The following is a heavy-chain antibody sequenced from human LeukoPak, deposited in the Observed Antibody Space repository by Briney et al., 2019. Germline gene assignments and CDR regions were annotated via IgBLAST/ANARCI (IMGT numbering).Heavy chain of an antibody. CDR1: GYTFTSYG. J-gene: IGHJ6*02. CDR3: ARVGRWDGYNYVNYYGMDV. CDR2: ISAYNGNT. D-gene: IGHD5-24*01. V-gene: IGHV1-18*01. Sequence: ASVKVSCKASGYTFTSYGISWVRQAPGQGLEWMGWISAYNGNTNYAQKLQGRVTMTTDTSTSTAYMELRSLRSDDTAVYYCARVGRWDGYNYVNYYGMDVWGQGTTVTVS.